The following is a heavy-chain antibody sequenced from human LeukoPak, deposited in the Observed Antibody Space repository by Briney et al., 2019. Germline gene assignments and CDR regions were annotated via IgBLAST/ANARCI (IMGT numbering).Heavy chain of an antibody. J-gene: IGHJ4*02. CDR3: ARGGRPRTYYYDSSGYPNC. D-gene: IGHD3-22*01. CDR1: GYTFTVYY. Sequence: ASVKVSCKASGYTFTVYYMHWVRQAPGQGLEWMGWINPNSGGTNYSQKFQGRVTMTRDTSISTAYMELSRLRSDDTAVYYCARGGRPRTYYYDSSGYPNCWGQGTLVTVSS. CDR2: INPNSGGT. V-gene: IGHV1-2*02.